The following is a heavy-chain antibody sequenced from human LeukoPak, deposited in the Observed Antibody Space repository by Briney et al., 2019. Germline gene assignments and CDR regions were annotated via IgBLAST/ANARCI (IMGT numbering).Heavy chain of an antibody. V-gene: IGHV3-53*05. CDR3: AKEGSRFIYYYYGMDV. CDR1: GFTVSSNH. J-gene: IGHJ6*02. CDR2: FYSGGDT. Sequence: GGSLRLSCAVSGFTVSSNHMSWVRQAPGKGLEWVSVFYSGGDTHYADSVKGRFTISRDNSKNTLYLQMNSLRAEDTAVYYCAKEGSRFIYYYYGMDVWGQGTTVTVSS. D-gene: IGHD3-10*01.